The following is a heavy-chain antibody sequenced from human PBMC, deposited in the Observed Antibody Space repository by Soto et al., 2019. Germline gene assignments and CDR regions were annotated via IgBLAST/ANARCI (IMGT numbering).Heavy chain of an antibody. J-gene: IGHJ4*02. CDR2: VSYSGST. CDR1: GGYISSSRYY. V-gene: IGHV4-61*05. D-gene: IGHD2-2*01. CDR3: ARGLVVAPAANGGLDS. Sequence: PSETLSLTCNVCGGYISSSRYYWGWIRPPPGKGLEWIGYVSYSGSTNYSPSLKSRVTVSVDTSKNQFSLKLTSVTAADTAVYYCARGLVVAPAANGGLDSWGLGTLVTVSS.